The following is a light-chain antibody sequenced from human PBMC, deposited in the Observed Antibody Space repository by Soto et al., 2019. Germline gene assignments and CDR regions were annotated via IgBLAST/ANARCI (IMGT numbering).Light chain of an antibody. CDR1: QSISTN. Sequence: EIVMTQSPASLSVSPGERATLSCRASQSISTNLAWFQHKPGQAPRLLNYGASTRATGIPARFSGSGSGTEFTLTINSLQSDDFAVYFCQQYNSWPPITFGQGTRLQIK. V-gene: IGKV3-15*01. CDR3: QQYNSWPPIT. J-gene: IGKJ5*01. CDR2: GAS.